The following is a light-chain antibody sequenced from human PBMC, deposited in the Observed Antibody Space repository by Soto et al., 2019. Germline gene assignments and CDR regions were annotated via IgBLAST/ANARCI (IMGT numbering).Light chain of an antibody. CDR3: QQYNRYSVH. V-gene: IGKV1-5*03. Sequence: DFQLTQSPSTLSASVGDRVTITCRASQSISNWLVWYQQKPGKAPKFLIYDASTLETGVPSRFSGNGYGTEFTLTIGSLQPDDFATYYCQQYNRYSVHFGGGTKVEMK. J-gene: IGKJ4*01. CDR2: DAS. CDR1: QSISNW.